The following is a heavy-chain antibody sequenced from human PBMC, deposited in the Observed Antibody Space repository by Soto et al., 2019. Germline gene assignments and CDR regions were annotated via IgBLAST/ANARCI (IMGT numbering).Heavy chain of an antibody. CDR2: IIPIFGTA. CDR3: ARSTTPAVEPQVRDVGRLDY. D-gene: IGHD2-2*01. CDR1: GGTFSSYA. V-gene: IGHV1-69*12. Sequence: QVQLVQSGAEVKKPGSSVKVSCKASGGTFSSYAISWVRQAPGQGLEWMGGIIPIFGTANYAQKFQGRVTITADESTSTAYMELSSLRSEDTAVYYCARSTTPAVEPQVRDVGRLDYWGQGTLVTVSS. J-gene: IGHJ4*02.